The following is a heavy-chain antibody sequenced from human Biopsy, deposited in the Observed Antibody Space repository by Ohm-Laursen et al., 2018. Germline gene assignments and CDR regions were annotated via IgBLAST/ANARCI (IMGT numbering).Heavy chain of an antibody. Sequence: TQTLTLTCSFSGFSLSARGMCVSWIRQAPGKALEWLARVDWDDYKDYSASLQTKPSISKDTSNDQMVLTVNNVDPADTATYYCARTPILIVSAGLVYRHRRHLQGMDVWGQGIAVTVS. V-gene: IGHV2-70*11. CDR3: ARTPILIVSAGLVYRHRRHLQGMDV. J-gene: IGHJ6*02. CDR2: VDWDDYK. CDR1: GFSLSARGMC. D-gene: IGHD6-13*01.